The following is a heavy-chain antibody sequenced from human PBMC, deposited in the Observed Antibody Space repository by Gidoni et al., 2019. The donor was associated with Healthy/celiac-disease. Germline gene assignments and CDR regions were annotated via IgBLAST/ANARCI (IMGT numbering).Heavy chain of an antibody. CDR1: GGSIRSSSYY. CDR2: IYYSGIT. CDR3: ARQEWFDSRHFDY. V-gene: IGHV4-39*01. Sequence: QLQLQESGPGLVKPSETLSLTCTVSGGSIRSSSYYWGWIRQPPGKGLEWIGIIYYSGITYYHPSLKIRVTISVDTSKNQFSLKLSSVTAADTAVYYCARQEWFDSRHFDYWGQGTLVTVSS. J-gene: IGHJ4*02. D-gene: IGHD3-10*01.